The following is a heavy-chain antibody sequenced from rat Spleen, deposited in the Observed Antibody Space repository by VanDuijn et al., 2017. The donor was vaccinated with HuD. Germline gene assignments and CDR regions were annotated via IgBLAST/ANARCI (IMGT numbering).Heavy chain of an antibody. V-gene: IGHV5-7*01. CDR2: ITYDGSAT. CDR1: GFSFSDYN. D-gene: IGHD4-3*01. J-gene: IGHJ4*01. CDR3: ARHGWGYGVMDA. Sequence: EVQLVESGGGLVQPGRSLKLSCAASGFSFSDYNMAWVRQVPKKGLEWVATITYDGSATYYRDSVEGRFTISRDNAKSTLYLQMDSLRSEDTATYYCARHGWGYGVMDAWGQGASVTVSS.